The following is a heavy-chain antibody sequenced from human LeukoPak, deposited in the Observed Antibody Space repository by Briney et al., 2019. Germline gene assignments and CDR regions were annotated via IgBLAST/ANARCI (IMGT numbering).Heavy chain of an antibody. CDR2: ISSSSSYI. J-gene: IGHJ4*02. CDR1: GFTFSSYE. D-gene: IGHD3-10*01. Sequence: KTGGSLRLSCAASGFTFSSYEMNWVRQAPGKGLEWVSSISSSSSYIYCADSVKGRFTISRDNAKNSLYLQMNSLRAEDTAVYYCARDPGDYYGSGSDWGQGTLVTVSS. V-gene: IGHV3-21*01. CDR3: ARDPGDYYGSGSD.